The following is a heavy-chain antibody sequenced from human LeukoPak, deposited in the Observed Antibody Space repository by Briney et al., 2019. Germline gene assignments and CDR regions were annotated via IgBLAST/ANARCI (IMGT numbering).Heavy chain of an antibody. CDR3: ARESLDCTNGVCYRWFDP. J-gene: IGHJ5*02. Sequence: SETLSLTSTVSGGSISSHYWSWIRQPPGKGLEWIGYIYYSGSTNYNPSLKSRVTISVDTSKNKFSLELSSVTAADTAVYYCARESLDCTNGVCYRWFDPWGQGTLVTVSS. V-gene: IGHV4-59*11. D-gene: IGHD2-8*01. CDR1: GGSISSHY. CDR2: IYYSGST.